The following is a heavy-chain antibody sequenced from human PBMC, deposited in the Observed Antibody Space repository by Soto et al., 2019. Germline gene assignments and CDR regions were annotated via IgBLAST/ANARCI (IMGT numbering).Heavy chain of an antibody. CDR2: IWHDGSQK. D-gene: IGHD2-2*01. CDR3: AREFFPVYPPCSSTSCPPWPGPVPYYYYGMDV. Sequence: QVQLVESGGGVVQPGRSLTLSCAASGFTFSSHGMHWVRQAPGKGLEWVAVIWHDGSQKYYGRSVKGRFTISRDNSRNTLYLQMNSLRAEDTAMYYCAREFFPVYPPCSSTSCPPWPGPVPYYYYGMDVWGQGTTVTVSS. CDR1: GFTFSSHG. V-gene: IGHV3-33*01. J-gene: IGHJ6*02.